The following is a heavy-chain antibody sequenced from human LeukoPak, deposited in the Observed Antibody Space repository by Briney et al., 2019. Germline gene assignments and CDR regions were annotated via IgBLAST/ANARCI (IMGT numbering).Heavy chain of an antibody. Sequence: SETLSLTCAVYGGSFSGYYWSWIRQPPGKGLEWIGEINHSGSTNYNPSLKSRVTISVDTSKNQFSLKLSSVTAADTAVYYCARVNSSGYYGTGLDYWGQGTLVTVSS. D-gene: IGHD3-22*01. CDR1: GGSFSGYY. CDR2: INHSGST. J-gene: IGHJ4*02. CDR3: ARVNSSGYYGTGLDY. V-gene: IGHV4-34*01.